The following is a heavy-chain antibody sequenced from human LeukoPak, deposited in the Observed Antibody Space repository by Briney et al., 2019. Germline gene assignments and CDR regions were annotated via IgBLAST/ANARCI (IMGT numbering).Heavy chain of an antibody. D-gene: IGHD4-17*01. V-gene: IGHV3-64*01. CDR3: ARGIWSTTVTAYYLDY. CDR1: GFTFRSYV. CDR2: ISGNGANT. Sequence: GGSLRLSCAASGFTFRSYVMHWVRQAPGKGLEYVSAISGNGANTYYANSVKGRFTISRDNSKNTLYLQMGSLRAEDMAVYYCARGIWSTTVTAYYLDYWGQGTLVTVSS. J-gene: IGHJ4*02.